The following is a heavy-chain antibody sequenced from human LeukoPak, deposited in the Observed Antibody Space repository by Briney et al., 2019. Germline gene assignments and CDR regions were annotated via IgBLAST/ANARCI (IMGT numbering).Heavy chain of an antibody. V-gene: IGHV3-7*01. Sequence: PGGSLRLSCAASGFTFNNNWMIWVRQALGKGLEWVTTIKQDGSEKYYVDSVKGRFTVSRDNAKDSLYLQMNSLRAEDTAVYYCARASTYSPNWFDPWGQGTLVTVSS. CDR3: ARASTYSPNWFDP. D-gene: IGHD4-11*01. CDR1: GFTFNNNW. J-gene: IGHJ5*02. CDR2: IKQDGSEK.